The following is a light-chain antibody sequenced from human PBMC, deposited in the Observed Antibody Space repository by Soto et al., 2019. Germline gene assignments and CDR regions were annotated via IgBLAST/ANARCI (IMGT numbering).Light chain of an antibody. V-gene: IGLV1-44*01. Sequence: QSVLTQPPSASGTPGQRVTISCSGITSDIGSNTVNWYQQLPGTAPKLLIYSNNQRPSGVPDRFSGSKSGTSASLAISGLQSDDEADYYCAAWDDSLNGLVFGGGTKLPVL. CDR2: SNN. CDR1: TSDIGSNT. CDR3: AAWDDSLNGLV. J-gene: IGLJ2*01.